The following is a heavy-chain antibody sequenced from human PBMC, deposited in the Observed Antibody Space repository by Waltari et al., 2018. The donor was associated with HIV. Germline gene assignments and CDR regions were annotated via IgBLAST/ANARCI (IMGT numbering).Heavy chain of an antibody. Sequence: EVQLVESGGGLVQPGGSLSLSCAASGFTFSSYCMSWVRQAPGKGLEWVANIKQDGSEKYYVDSVKGRFTISRDNAKNSLYLQMNSLRAEDTAVYYCASWGGLYSSSPGYWGQGTLVTVSS. J-gene: IGHJ4*02. V-gene: IGHV3-7*01. CDR1: GFTFSSYC. CDR2: IKQDGSEK. CDR3: ASWGGLYSSSPGY. D-gene: IGHD6-6*01.